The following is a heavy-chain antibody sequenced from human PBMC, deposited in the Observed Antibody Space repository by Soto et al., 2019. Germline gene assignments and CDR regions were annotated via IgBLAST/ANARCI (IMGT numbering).Heavy chain of an antibody. Sequence: PGESLKISCKGSGYSFTSYWIGWVRQMPGKGLEWMGIIYPGDSDTRYSPSFQGQVTISADKSISTAYLQWSSLKASDTAMYYCARLLPDPYFYYCMGVWRQRTTVPTSS. CDR3: ARLLPDPYFYYCMGV. CDR1: GYSFTSYW. D-gene: IGHD2-15*01. CDR2: IYPGDSDT. J-gene: IGHJ6*02. V-gene: IGHV5-51*01.